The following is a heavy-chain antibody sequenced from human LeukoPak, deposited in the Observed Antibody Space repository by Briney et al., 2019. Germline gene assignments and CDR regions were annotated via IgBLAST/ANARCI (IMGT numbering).Heavy chain of an antibody. Sequence: GGSLRLSCAGSGFTFSRNGMHWVRQAPGQGLEWVAGITNDGSRKHYADSVKGRFTISRDNSKNTMYLQMDSLRAEETALYYCAKDEGSYGLDFWGQGVLVTVSP. V-gene: IGHV3-30*18. CDR3: AKDEGSYGLDF. D-gene: IGHD4-17*01. CDR1: GFTFSRNG. CDR2: ITNDGSRK. J-gene: IGHJ4*02.